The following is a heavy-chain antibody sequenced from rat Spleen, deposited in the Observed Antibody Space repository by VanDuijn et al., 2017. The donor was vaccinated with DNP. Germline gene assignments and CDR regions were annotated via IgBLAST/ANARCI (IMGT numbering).Heavy chain of an antibody. CDR1: GFTFSDYY. CDR3: ASHTYYGYDYFVY. Sequence: EVQLVESGGGLVQPGRSLKLSCATSGFTFSDYYMAWVRQAPKKGLEWVASISYDGSSIYYGDSVKGRFTISRDNAEGTLNRQMNSLRSEDTATYYCASHTYYGYDYFVYWGQGVMVTVSS. CDR2: ISYDGSSI. V-gene: IGHV5-22*01. D-gene: IGHD1-9*01. J-gene: IGHJ2*01.